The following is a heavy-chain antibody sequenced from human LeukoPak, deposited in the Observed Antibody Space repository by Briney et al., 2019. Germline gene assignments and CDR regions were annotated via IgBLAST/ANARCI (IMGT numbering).Heavy chain of an antibody. Sequence: SETLSLTCTVSGGSVSSGSYYWSWIRQPPGKGLEWIGYIYYSGSTNYNPSLKSRVTISVDTSKNQFSPKLSSVTAADTAVYYCARGYYDFDYWGQGTLVTVSS. D-gene: IGHD3-3*01. CDR2: IYYSGST. CDR3: ARGYYDFDY. CDR1: GGSVSSGSYY. J-gene: IGHJ4*02. V-gene: IGHV4-61*01.